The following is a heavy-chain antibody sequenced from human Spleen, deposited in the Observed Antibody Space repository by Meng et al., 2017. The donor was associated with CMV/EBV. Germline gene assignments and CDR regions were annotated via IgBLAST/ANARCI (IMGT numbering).Heavy chain of an antibody. J-gene: IGHJ4*02. CDR3: VRDLDNWGYFDH. V-gene: IGHV3-30*03. D-gene: IGHD1-1*01. CDR1: GLTFDDYG. Sequence: GESLKISCAASGLTFDDYGMSWVRQAPGKGLEWVAVISYDGSNKHYADSVKGRFTISRDNSKNTVFLQMDSLRTEDTAVYHCVRDLDNWGYFDHWGQGTLVTVSS. CDR2: ISYDGSNK.